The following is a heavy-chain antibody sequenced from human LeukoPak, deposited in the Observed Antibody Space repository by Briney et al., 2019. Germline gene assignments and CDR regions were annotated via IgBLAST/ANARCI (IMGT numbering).Heavy chain of an antibody. CDR3: AKARGPYYYDSSGSDY. J-gene: IGHJ4*02. CDR1: GFTFSSYG. CDR2: ISYDGSNK. Sequence: GGSLRLSCAASGFTFSSYGMHWVRQAPGKGLEWVAVISYDGSNKYYADSVKGRFTISRDNSKNTLYLQMNSLRAEDTAVYYCAKARGPYYYDSSGSDYWGQGTLVTVSS. V-gene: IGHV3-30*18. D-gene: IGHD3-22*01.